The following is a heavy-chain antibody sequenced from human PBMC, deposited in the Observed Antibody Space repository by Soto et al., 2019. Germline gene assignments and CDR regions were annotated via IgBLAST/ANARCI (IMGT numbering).Heavy chain of an antibody. D-gene: IGHD3-3*01. Sequence: ASVKVSCKASGYTFTSYGISWVRQAPGQGLEWMGWISAYNGNTNYAQKLQGRVTMTTDTSTSTAYMELRSLRSDDTAVYYCARGTTYYDFWSGPPVLYYFDYWGQGTLVTVSS. V-gene: IGHV1-18*01. J-gene: IGHJ4*02. CDR2: ISAYNGNT. CDR1: GYTFTSYG. CDR3: ARGTTYYDFWSGPPVLYYFDY.